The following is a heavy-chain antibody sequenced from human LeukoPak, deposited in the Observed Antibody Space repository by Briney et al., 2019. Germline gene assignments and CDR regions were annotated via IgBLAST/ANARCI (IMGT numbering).Heavy chain of an antibody. J-gene: IGHJ4*02. CDR2: ISNNGGNT. Sequence: HAGGSLRLSCSASGFTFSNYAIHQVRQAPGKGLEYVSTISNNGGNTNYADSVKGRFTISRDNSKNTVYLQMSSLRAEDTAVYYCVKAAGSWYGYFDYWGQGTLVTVSS. CDR1: GFTFSNYA. CDR3: VKAAGSWYGYFDY. V-gene: IGHV3-64D*06. D-gene: IGHD6-13*01.